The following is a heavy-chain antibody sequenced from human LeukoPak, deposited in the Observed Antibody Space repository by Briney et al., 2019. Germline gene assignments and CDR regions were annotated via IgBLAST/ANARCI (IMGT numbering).Heavy chain of an antibody. CDR1: GFTFSTYG. Sequence: GGSLRLSCAASGFTFSTYGMSWVRQAPGKGLEWVSAISGSSRTTYYADSVKGRFTISRDNSKNTLYLQMNSLRAEDTAVYYCARARSSYGYGDAFDIWGQGTMVTVSS. V-gene: IGHV3-23*01. D-gene: IGHD5-18*01. CDR2: ISGSSRTT. J-gene: IGHJ3*02. CDR3: ARARSSYGYGDAFDI.